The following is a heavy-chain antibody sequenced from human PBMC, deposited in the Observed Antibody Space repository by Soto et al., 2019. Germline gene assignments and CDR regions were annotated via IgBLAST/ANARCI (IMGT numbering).Heavy chain of an antibody. Sequence: QVQLVESGGGVVQPGRSLRLSCAASGFTFSSYGMHWVRQAPGKGLEWVAVIWYDGSNKYYADSVKGRFTISRDKSKNTLYLQMNSLRAEDTAVYYCARSYGGNWGWFDPWGQGTLVTVSS. J-gene: IGHJ5*02. V-gene: IGHV3-33*01. CDR3: ARSYGGNWGWFDP. CDR2: IWYDGSNK. CDR1: GFTFSSYG. D-gene: IGHD7-27*01.